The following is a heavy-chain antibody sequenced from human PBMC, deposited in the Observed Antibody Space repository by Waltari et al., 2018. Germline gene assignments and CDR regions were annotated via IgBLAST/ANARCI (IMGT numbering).Heavy chain of an antibody. Sequence: EVHLVESGGALTQPGGSLRLSCAASGFTLSSYNMNWVRQAQGKGLECVGYIRGSSGVMFYADSVKGRFTVSRDNAKSSLYLQMNNLRDEDTAVYYCVRAWDGNSYGYGYWGQGTLVTVSS. CDR3: VRAWDGNSYGYGY. CDR2: IRGSSGVM. CDR1: GFTLSSYN. J-gene: IGHJ4*02. D-gene: IGHD5-18*01. V-gene: IGHV3-48*02.